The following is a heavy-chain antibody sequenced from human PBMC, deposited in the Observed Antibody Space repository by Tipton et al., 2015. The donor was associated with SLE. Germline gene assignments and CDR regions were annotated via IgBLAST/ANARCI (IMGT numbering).Heavy chain of an antibody. Sequence: GLVKPSETLSLTCTVSGDSISNHYWGWIRQPPGKGLEWFGSLYFSGSTYYNPSLKSRVTMSIDTSKNQFSLKLTSVTPADTAVYYCARGGRRTTLRFLEWTDAFDIWGQGTMVTVSS. V-gene: IGHV4-59*11. D-gene: IGHD3-3*01. CDR3: ARGGRRTTLRFLEWTDAFDI. CDR1: GDSISNHY. CDR2: LYFSGST. J-gene: IGHJ3*02.